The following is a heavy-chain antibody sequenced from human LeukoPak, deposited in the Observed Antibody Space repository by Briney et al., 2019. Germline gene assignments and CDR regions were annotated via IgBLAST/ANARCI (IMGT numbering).Heavy chain of an antibody. Sequence: ASVKVSCKASGYTFTGYYIHWVRQAPGQGLEWMGWINPNSGGTNFAQKFQGRVTMTRDTSISTAYMELSSLRSDDTAVYHCASGGALTTDYYYYYMDVWGKGTTVTVSS. J-gene: IGHJ6*03. V-gene: IGHV1-2*02. D-gene: IGHD4-17*01. CDR3: ASGGALTTDYYYYYMDV. CDR2: INPNSGGT. CDR1: GYTFTGYY.